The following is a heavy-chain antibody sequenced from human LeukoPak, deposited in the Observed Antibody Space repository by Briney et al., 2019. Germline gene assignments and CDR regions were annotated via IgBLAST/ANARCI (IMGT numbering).Heavy chain of an antibody. J-gene: IGHJ2*01. CDR3: AREAVAGATFDL. V-gene: IGHV4-59*08. CDR2: IYYSGST. D-gene: IGHD6-19*01. CDR1: GGSISSYY. Sequence: PSETLSLTCTVSGGSISSYYWSWIRQPPGKGLEWIGYIYYSGSTNYNPSLKSRVTISVDTSKNQFSLKLSSVTAADTAVYYCAREAVAGATFDLWGRGTLVTVPS.